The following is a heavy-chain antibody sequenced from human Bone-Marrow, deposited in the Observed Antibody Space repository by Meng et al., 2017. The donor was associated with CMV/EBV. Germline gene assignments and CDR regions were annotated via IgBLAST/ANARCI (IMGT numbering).Heavy chain of an antibody. D-gene: IGHD2-2*01. CDR2: ISSSSSTI. CDR3: ARDSPYCSSTSCSRRGMDV. J-gene: IGHJ6*02. Sequence: GGSLRLSCAASEFVFSSHAIHWVRQAPGKGLEWVSYISSSSSTIYYANSVKGRFTISRDNAKNSLYLQMNSLRAEDTAVYYCARDSPYCSSTSCSRRGMDVWGQGTTVTVSS. CDR1: EFVFSSHA. V-gene: IGHV3-48*04.